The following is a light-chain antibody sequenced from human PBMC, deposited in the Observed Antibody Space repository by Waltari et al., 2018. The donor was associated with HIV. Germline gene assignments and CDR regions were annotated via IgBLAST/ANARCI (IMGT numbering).Light chain of an antibody. Sequence: QSALTKPRSVSGSPGQSVTISCTGTSSDVGAHHYVSWYQQHPGKAPKLMIYDVNKLPSGVPDRFSGSKSGNTASLTISGLQAEDEADYYCCSYAGSYTYVFGTGTKVTVL. CDR1: SSDVGAHHY. V-gene: IGLV2-11*01. CDR3: CSYAGSYTYV. CDR2: DVN. J-gene: IGLJ1*01.